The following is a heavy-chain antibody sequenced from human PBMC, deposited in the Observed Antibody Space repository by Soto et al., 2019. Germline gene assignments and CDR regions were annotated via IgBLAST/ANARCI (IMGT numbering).Heavy chain of an antibody. V-gene: IGHV1-18*01. J-gene: IGHJ5*02. CDR3: ARRIAVAGTRNWFDP. CDR2: ISAYNGNT. D-gene: IGHD6-19*01. Sequence: ASVKVSCKASGYTFTSYGISWVRQAPGQGLEWMGWISAYNGNTNYAQKLQGRVTMTTDTSTNTAYMELRSLRSDDTAVYYCARRIAVAGTRNWFDPWGQGTLVTVSS. CDR1: GYTFTSYG.